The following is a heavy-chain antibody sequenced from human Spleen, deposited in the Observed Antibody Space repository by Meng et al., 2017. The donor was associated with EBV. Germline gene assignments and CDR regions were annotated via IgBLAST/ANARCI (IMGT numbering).Heavy chain of an antibody. CDR1: GFYFRNYW. Sequence: EGQLVESGGNLGQPGGSLRLSCAASGFYFRNYWMYWVRQAPGKGLVWVSRINSDGSSTSYADSVKGRLTISRDNAQNTLYLQMNSLRVEDTAVYYCTRGDYYDSTGYVCDSWGQGTLVTVSS. CDR3: TRGDYYDSTGYVCDS. CDR2: INSDGSST. D-gene: IGHD3-22*01. J-gene: IGHJ4*02. V-gene: IGHV3-74*01.